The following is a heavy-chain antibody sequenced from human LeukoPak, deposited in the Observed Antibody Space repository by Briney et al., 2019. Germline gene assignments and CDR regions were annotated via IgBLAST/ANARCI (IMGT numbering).Heavy chain of an antibody. CDR1: GYTFTSYG. V-gene: IGHV1-18*01. CDR3: ARENMVGRYCSSTSCPNWFDP. D-gene: IGHD2-2*01. J-gene: IGHJ5*02. CDR2: ISAYNGNT. Sequence: ASVKVSCKASGYTFTSYGISWVRQAPGQGLEWMGWISAYNGNTNYAQKFQGRVTMTRDTSISTAYMELSRLRSDDTAVYYCARENMVGRYCSSTSCPNWFDPWGQGTLVTVSS.